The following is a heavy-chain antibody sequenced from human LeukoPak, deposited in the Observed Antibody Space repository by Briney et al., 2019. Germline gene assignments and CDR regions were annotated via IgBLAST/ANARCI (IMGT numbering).Heavy chain of an antibody. Sequence: ASVKVSCKASGYAFTSYGISWVRQAPGQGLEWIGWISAYNGNTNYAQKLQGRVTMSTDTSTSTAYMELRSLRSDDTAVYYCARVPPLYYDSSGYYRHFDYWGQGTLVTVSS. CDR1: GYAFTSYG. J-gene: IGHJ4*02. CDR3: ARVPPLYYDSSGYYRHFDY. CDR2: ISAYNGNT. V-gene: IGHV1-18*01. D-gene: IGHD3-22*01.